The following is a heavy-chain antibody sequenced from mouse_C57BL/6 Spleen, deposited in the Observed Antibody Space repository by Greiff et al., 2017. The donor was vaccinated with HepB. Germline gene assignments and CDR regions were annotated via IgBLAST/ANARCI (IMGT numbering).Heavy chain of an antibody. V-gene: IGHV3-6*01. CDR1: GYSITSGYY. J-gene: IGHJ2*01. CDR2: ISYDGSN. Sequence: EVQLQESGPGLVKPSQSLSLTCSVTGYSITSGYYWNWIRQFPGNKLEWMGYISYDGSNNYNPSLKNRISITRDTSKNQFFLKLNSVTTEDTATYYCARDRITTVYYFDYWGQGTTLTVSS. CDR3: ARDRITTVYYFDY. D-gene: IGHD1-1*01.